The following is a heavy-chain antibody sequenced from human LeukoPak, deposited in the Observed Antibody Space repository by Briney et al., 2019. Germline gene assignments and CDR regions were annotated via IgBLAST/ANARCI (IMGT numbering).Heavy chain of an antibody. J-gene: IGHJ4*02. CDR2: IYPADSDT. CDR1: GYSFSTYW. Sequence: GESLKISCEGSGYSFSTYWIAWVRQMPGKGLKWMGIIYPADSDTRYSPSFQGQVTVSADKSSATAYLHWSSLKATDTAMYYCARLAGSGTYHPLDYWGQGTLVTVSS. CDR3: ARLAGSGTYHPLDY. D-gene: IGHD1-26*01. V-gene: IGHV5-51*01.